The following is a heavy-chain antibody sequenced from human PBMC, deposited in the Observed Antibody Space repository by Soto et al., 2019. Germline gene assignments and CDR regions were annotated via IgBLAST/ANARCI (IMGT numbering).Heavy chain of an antibody. J-gene: IGHJ4*02. CDR1: GGSISSNY. CDR2: VYNSGST. CDR3: ARYRREAVAGYTLDN. D-gene: IGHD6-13*01. Sequence: PSETLSLTCTVSGGSISSNYWTWIRQPPGKGLEWIGYVYNSGSTNYNPSLKSRVTISEDTSKSQFSLKVNSMTAADTAVYYCARYRREAVAGYTLDNWGQGVLVTVSS. V-gene: IGHV4-59*01.